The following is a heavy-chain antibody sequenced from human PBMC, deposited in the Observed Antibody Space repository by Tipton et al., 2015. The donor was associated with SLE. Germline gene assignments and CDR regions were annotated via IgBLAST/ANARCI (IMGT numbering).Heavy chain of an antibody. CDR3: AREGLDAFDI. CDR2: ISYDGSNK. Sequence: SLRLSCAASGFTFSSYAMHWVRPAPGKGLEWVAVISYDGSNKYYADSVKGRFTISRDNSKNTLYLQMNSLRAEDTAVYYCAREGLDAFDIWGQGTMVTVSS. CDR1: GFTFSSYA. J-gene: IGHJ3*02. D-gene: IGHD6-19*01. V-gene: IGHV3-30*04.